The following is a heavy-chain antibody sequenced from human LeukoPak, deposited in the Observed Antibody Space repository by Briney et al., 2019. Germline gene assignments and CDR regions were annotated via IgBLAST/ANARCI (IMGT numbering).Heavy chain of an antibody. CDR3: ARENDRYGRIDY. V-gene: IGHV4-61*08. CDR2: VSYSGST. J-gene: IGHJ4*02. Sequence: SETLSLTCTVSGGSISSGGYYWSWIRQHPGKGLEWIGYVSYSGSTDYNPSLKSRVIISIDTSKNQFSLRLSSVTAADTAVYYCARENDRYGRIDYWGQGTQVTVSS. CDR1: GGSISSGGYY. D-gene: IGHD5-18*01.